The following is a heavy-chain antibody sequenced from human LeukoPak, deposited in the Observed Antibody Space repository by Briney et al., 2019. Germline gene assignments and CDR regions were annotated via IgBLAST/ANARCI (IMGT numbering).Heavy chain of an antibody. V-gene: IGHV3-7*01. Sequence: PGGSLRLSCAASGFTFSSYWMSWVRQAPGKGLEWVANIKQDGSEKYYVDSVKGRFTISRDNAKNSLYLQMNSLRAEDTAVYYCARDSEWELLGAVDYWGQGTLVTVSS. CDR2: IKQDGSEK. CDR1: GFTFSSYW. CDR3: ARDSEWELLGAVDY. D-gene: IGHD1-26*01. J-gene: IGHJ4*02.